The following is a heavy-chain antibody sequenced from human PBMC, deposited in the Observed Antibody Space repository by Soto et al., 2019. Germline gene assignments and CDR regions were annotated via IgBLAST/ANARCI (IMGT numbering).Heavy chain of an antibody. D-gene: IGHD3-22*01. CDR2: IWYDGDNK. Sequence: PGGSLRLSCAASGFSFSSYCMHWVRQAPGKGLEWVAVIWYDGDNKDYADSVKGRFTISRDNSKNTLHLQMDSLRAEDTAVYYCARERTYDTSGYYPYEFDYWGQGSLVTVSS. V-gene: IGHV3-33*01. CDR3: ARERTYDTSGYYPYEFDY. J-gene: IGHJ4*02. CDR1: GFSFSSYC.